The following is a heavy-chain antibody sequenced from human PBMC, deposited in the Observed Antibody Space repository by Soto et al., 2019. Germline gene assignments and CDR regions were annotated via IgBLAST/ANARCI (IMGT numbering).Heavy chain of an antibody. Sequence: QVQLVQSGAEVKKPGSSVKVSCKASGGTFSSYAISWVRQAPGQGLEWMGGIIPSFGTANYAQKFQGRVTITADESTSTAYMELSSLRSEDTAVYYCARDYDILTGYSYYYYGMDVWGQGTTVTVSS. J-gene: IGHJ6*02. CDR1: GGTFSSYA. CDR3: ARDYDILTGYSYYYYGMDV. V-gene: IGHV1-69*01. CDR2: IIPSFGTA. D-gene: IGHD3-9*01.